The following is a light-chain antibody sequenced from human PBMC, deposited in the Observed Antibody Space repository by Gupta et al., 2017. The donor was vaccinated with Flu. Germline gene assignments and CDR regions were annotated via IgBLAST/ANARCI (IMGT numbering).Light chain of an antibody. CDR1: LSCVYNSNNKNY. V-gene: IGKV4-1*01. J-gene: IGKJ1*01. CDR2: GAS. Sequence: NCKVSLSCVYNSNNKNYFAWYKQKPGHAPKLLIYGASTLQSGVPARFSGDGSGTEFTLTISSLQAEDVAIYFCHQYYETPRTFGQGTKVEIK. CDR3: HQYYETPRT.